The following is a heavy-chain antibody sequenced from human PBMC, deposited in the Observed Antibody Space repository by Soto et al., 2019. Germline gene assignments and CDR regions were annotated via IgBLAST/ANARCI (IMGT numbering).Heavy chain of an antibody. D-gene: IGHD6-19*01. J-gene: IGHJ5*02. CDR2: INHSGST. CDR1: GGSFSGYY. CDR3: ARGRAGRRTRIAVAGLRNWFDP. Sequence: SETLSLTCAVYGGSFSGYYWSWIRQPPGKGLEWIGEINHSGSTNYNPSLNIRVTISVDTSKNQFSLKLSSVTAADTAVYCCARGRAGRRTRIAVAGLRNWFDPWGQGTLVTVSS. V-gene: IGHV4-34*01.